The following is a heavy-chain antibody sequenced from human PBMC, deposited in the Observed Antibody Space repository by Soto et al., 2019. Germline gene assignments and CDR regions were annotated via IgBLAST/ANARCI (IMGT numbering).Heavy chain of an antibody. CDR3: ARVRAPVGGTRGYFDY. CDR2: IYYSGST. J-gene: IGHJ4*02. CDR1: GVSISSFH. V-gene: IGHV4-59*01. Sequence: QVQLQESGPGLVKPSETLSLTCSVSGVSISSFHWSWIRQPPGKGLGWIGYIYYSGSTNNNPSLKSRVTISXGTXKXPFSLKLSSVTAADTAVYYCARVRAPVGGTRGYFDYWGQGTLVTVSS. D-gene: IGHD1-26*01.